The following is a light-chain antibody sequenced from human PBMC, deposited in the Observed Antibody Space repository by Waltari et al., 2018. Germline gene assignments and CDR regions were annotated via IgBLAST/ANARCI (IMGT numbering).Light chain of an antibody. Sequence: DIQMTQSPSSLSASVGDRVTITCRASKSISSSLNWYQQKPGKAPKLLIYAASSLQSGVPSRFSGSGSGTDFTLTISSLQPEDFATYYCQQSYSTLTWTFGQGTKVEIK. V-gene: IGKV1-39*01. CDR3: QQSYSTLTWT. CDR2: AAS. CDR1: KSISSS. J-gene: IGKJ1*01.